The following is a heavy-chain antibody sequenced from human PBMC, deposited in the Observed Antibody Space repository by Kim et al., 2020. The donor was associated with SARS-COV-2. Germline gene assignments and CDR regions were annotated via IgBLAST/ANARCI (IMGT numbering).Heavy chain of an antibody. D-gene: IGHD5-12*01. CDR3: ARHAIVALTNFDY. Sequence: SETLSLTCTVSGGSISSSSYYWGWIRQPPGKGLEWIGSIYYSGSTYYNPSLKSRVTISVDTSKNQFSLKLSSVTAADTAVYYCARHAIVALTNFDYWGQGTLVTVSS. CDR2: IYYSGST. V-gene: IGHV4-39*01. J-gene: IGHJ4*02. CDR1: GGSISSSSYY.